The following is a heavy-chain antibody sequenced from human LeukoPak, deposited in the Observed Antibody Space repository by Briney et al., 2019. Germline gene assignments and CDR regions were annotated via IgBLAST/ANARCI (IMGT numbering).Heavy chain of an antibody. CDR2: IYPGDSDT. CDR1: GYSFTSYW. Sequence: GESLKISCKGSGYSFTSYWIGWVRQMPGKGLEWMGIIYPGDSDTRYSPSFQGQVTISADKSISTAYLQWSSLKASDTAMYYCARQGYYPNPPLGYMWEPPDYWGQGTLVTVSS. J-gene: IGHJ4*02. D-gene: IGHD1-26*01. CDR3: ARQGYYPNPPLGYMWEPPDY. V-gene: IGHV5-51*01.